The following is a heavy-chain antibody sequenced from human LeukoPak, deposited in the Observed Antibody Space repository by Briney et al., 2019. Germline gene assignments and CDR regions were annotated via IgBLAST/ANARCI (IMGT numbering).Heavy chain of an antibody. V-gene: IGHV3-21*01. Sequence: PGGSLRLSCAASGFTFSSYSMNRVRQAPGKGLEWVSSISSSSSFIYYADSVKGRFTISRDNAKNSLYLQMNSLRAEDTAVYYCARDGQQLGLDYWGQGTLVTVSS. D-gene: IGHD6-13*01. CDR1: GFTFSSYS. J-gene: IGHJ4*02. CDR3: ARDGQQLGLDY. CDR2: ISSSSSFI.